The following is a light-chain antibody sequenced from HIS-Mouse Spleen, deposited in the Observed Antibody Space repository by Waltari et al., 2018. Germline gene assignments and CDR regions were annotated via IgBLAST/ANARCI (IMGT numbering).Light chain of an antibody. Sequence: QSALTQPPSVSGSPGQSVTISCTGTSSDVGSYNRVPWYQQPPGTAPKLMIYEVSNRPSGVPDRFSGSKSGNTASLTISGLQAEDEADYYCSSYTSSSVVFGGGTKLTVL. V-gene: IGLV2-18*02. CDR1: SSDVGSYNR. CDR2: EVS. J-gene: IGLJ2*01. CDR3: SSYTSSSVV.